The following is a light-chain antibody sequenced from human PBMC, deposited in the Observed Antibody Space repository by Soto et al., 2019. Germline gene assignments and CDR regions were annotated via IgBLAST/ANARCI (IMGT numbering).Light chain of an antibody. Sequence: QSVLTQPPSVSEAPRQTVTISCSGSPSNIGSNAVNWYQRLPGEAPKLLVYYDDLLPSGVSDRFSGSKSGTSASLAISGLHSEDEADYYCAVWDATLNAVVFGGGTKLTVL. J-gene: IGLJ2*01. CDR2: YDD. CDR3: AVWDATLNAVV. V-gene: IGLV1-36*01. CDR1: PSNIGSNA.